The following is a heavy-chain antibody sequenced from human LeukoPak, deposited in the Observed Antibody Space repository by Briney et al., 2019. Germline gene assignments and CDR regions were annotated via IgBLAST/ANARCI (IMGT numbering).Heavy chain of an antibody. CDR1: GFAFDEHG. V-gene: IGHV3-20*04. CDR3: ARAPITSPFYFDY. J-gene: IGHJ4*02. Sequence: PGGSLRLSCTAFGFAFDEHGMSWVRQVPGKGLEWVAGINWSGGSTGYADPLRGRFTISRDNAKNSLYLQMDSLRAEDTALHYCARAPITSPFYFDYWGQGTLVTASS. CDR2: INWSGGST. D-gene: IGHD2-2*01.